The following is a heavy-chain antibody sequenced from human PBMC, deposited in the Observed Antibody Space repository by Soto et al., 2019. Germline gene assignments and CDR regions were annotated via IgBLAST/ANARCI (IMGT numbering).Heavy chain of an antibody. J-gene: IGHJ4*02. Sequence: EVQLVESGGALVQPGGTLRLSCAASGFTFSSYSMNWVRQAPGKGLQWVSYISRSSSNIYYADSVKGRFTISRDNAKNSQYLQMNTLTDEDTDVYYCARAATSLGYCSSTSCYEFDYWGQGTLVTVSS. D-gene: IGHD2-2*01. V-gene: IGHV3-48*02. CDR2: ISRSSSNI. CDR3: ARAATSLGYCSSTSCYEFDY. CDR1: GFTFSSYS.